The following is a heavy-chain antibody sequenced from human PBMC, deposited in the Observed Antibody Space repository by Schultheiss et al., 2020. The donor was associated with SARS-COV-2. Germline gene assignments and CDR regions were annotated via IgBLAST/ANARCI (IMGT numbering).Heavy chain of an antibody. CDR2: IYYSGST. CDR1: GGSISSYY. J-gene: IGHJ4*02. D-gene: IGHD1-14*01. CDR3: ARTTPSSGTPFDY. V-gene: IGHV4-59*06. Sequence: SETLSLTCTVSGGSISSYYWSWIRQHPGKGLEWIGYIYYSGSTYYNPSLKSRVTISVDTSKNQFSLKLSSVTAADTAVYYCARTTPSSGTPFDYWGQGTLVTVSS.